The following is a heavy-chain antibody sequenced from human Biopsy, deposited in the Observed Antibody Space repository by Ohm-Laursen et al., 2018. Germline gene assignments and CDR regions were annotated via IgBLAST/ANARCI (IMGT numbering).Heavy chain of an antibody. CDR1: GGTFSNYG. Sequence: GASVKVSCKAPGGTFSNYGVNWVRQAPGQGLEWLGGNIPILGTGNYAQKFQDRVTVAADTSTSTATMELGSLRSDDTAVYYCATKLTGYFHHWGQGTLVIVSS. CDR2: NIPILGTG. V-gene: IGHV1-69*06. D-gene: IGHD3-9*01. CDR3: ATKLTGYFHH. J-gene: IGHJ1*01.